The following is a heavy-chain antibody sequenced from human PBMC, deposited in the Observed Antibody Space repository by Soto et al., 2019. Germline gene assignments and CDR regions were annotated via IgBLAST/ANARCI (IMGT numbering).Heavy chain of an antibody. D-gene: IGHD2-15*01. CDR2: IYWDDDK. CDR3: ARGQYCSGCSRCPFFFDP. Sequence: QITLEESGLTLVKPTQTLTLTCTFYGFSLNTPGVGVGWIRQPPGKALEWLTLIYWDDDKRYSPSLRNRLTITRYISKNQLVLTMTYMDPVDTATYFCARGQYCSGCSRCPFFFDPWGHGALVTVSS. CDR1: GFSLNTPGVG. V-gene: IGHV2-5*02. J-gene: IGHJ5*02.